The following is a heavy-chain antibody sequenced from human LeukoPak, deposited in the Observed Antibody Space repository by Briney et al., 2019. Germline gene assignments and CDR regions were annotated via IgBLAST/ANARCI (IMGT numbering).Heavy chain of an antibody. V-gene: IGHV3-30*18. CDR2: ISYDGNSE. D-gene: IGHD2-2*01. J-gene: IGHJ5*02. Sequence: GGSLRLSCAASGFTLSDYGMHWVRQAPGKGLEWVAVISYDGNSEYYADSVKGRFSISRDNSKDTLYLQMNSLRPEDTAVYYCAKRRSTSCYDPWGQGTLVTVSS. CDR3: AKRRSTSCYDP. CDR1: GFTLSDYG.